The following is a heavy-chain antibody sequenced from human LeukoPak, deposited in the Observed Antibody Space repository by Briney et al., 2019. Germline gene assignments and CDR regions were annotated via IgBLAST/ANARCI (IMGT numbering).Heavy chain of an antibody. CDR2: IYYSGST. V-gene: IGHV4-59*01. CDR1: GGSISSYY. J-gene: IGHJ4*02. D-gene: IGHD2-15*01. CDR3: AREVGYCSGGSCPSGGFDY. Sequence: PSETLSLTCTVSGGSISSYYWSWIRQPPGKGLEWIGYIYYSGSTNYNPSLKSRVTISVDTSKNQFSLKLSSVTAADTAVYYCAREVGYCSGGSCPSGGFDYWGQGTLVTVSS.